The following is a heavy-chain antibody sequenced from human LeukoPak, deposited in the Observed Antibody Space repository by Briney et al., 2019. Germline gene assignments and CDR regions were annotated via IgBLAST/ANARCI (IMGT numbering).Heavy chain of an antibody. D-gene: IGHD2-21*01. CDR1: GFTFSSYT. Sequence: GGSLRLSCAASGFTFSSYTMNWVRQAPGKGLEWVSIISSGSSYIHYADSVKGRFTISRDSSKNTLFLQMNRLRPEDAAVYYCAKAPVTTCRGAYCYPFDYWGQGTLVTVSS. J-gene: IGHJ4*02. CDR3: AKAPVTTCRGAYCYPFDY. V-gene: IGHV3-21*04. CDR2: ISSGSSYI.